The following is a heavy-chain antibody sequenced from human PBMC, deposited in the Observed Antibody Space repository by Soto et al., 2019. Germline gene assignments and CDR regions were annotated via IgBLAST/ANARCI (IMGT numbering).Heavy chain of an antibody. V-gene: IGHV1-69*05. CDR1: GGTFSSYA. D-gene: IGHD2-15*01. CDR2: IIPIFGTA. CDR3: ARRNGYSHYYYYGMDV. J-gene: IGHJ6*02. Sequence: QVQLVQSGAEVKKPGSSVKVSCKASGGTFSSYAISWVRQAPGQGLEWMGGIIPIFGTANYAQKFQGRVTITXXEXTXXAYMELSSLRSEDTAVYYCARRNGYSHYYYYGMDVWGQGTTVTVSS.